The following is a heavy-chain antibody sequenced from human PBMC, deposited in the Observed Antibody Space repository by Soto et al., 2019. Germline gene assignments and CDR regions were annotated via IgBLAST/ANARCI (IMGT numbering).Heavy chain of an antibody. CDR3: AKDPEEGRSVQGAFDI. D-gene: IGHD2-15*01. V-gene: IGHV3-9*01. J-gene: IGHJ3*02. Sequence: GGSLRLSCAASGFTFDDYAMHWVRQAPGKGLEWVSSISWNSGSIGYADSVKGRFTISRDNAENSLYLQMNSLRAEDTALYYCAKDPEEGRSVQGAFDIWGQGTLVTVSS. CDR2: ISWNSGSI. CDR1: GFTFDDYA.